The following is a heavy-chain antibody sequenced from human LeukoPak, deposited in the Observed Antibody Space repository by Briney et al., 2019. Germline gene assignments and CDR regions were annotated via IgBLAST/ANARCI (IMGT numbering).Heavy chain of an antibody. J-gene: IGHJ1*01. V-gene: IGHV3-66*01. CDR1: GFTVSSNY. Sequence: AGGSLRLSCAASGFTVSSNYMSWVRQAPGKGLEWVSVIYSGGSTYYADSVKGRFTISRDNSKNTLYLQMNSLRAEDTAVYYCARDSWFGELYFQHWGQGTLVTVSS. CDR3: ARDSWFGELYFQH. CDR2: IYSGGST. D-gene: IGHD3-10*01.